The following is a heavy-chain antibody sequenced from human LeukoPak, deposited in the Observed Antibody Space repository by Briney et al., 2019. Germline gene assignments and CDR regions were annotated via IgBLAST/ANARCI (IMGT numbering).Heavy chain of an antibody. D-gene: IGHD2-2*01. CDR3: AKCRFGSTSCYGFDWFDP. V-gene: IGHV3-23*01. CDR2: ISGSGGSI. J-gene: IGHJ5*02. CDR1: GFTFSSYA. Sequence: PGGSLRLSCAASGFTFSSYAMSWVRQAPGKGLEWVSAISGSGGSIYYADSVKGRFTISRDNSKNTLYLQMNSLRAEDTAVYYCAKCRFGSTSCYGFDWFDPWGQGTLVTVSS.